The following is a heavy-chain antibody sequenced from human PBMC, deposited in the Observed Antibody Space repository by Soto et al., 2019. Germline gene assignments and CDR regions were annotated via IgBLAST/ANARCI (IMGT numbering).Heavy chain of an antibody. J-gene: IGHJ4*02. CDR2: INHSGST. CDR3: ARAADLRALDY. CDR1: GGSFSGYY. Sequence: QVQLQQWGAGLLKPSETLSLTCAVYGGSFSGYYWSWIRQPPGKGLEWIGEINHSGSTNYNPSLKSRVTISVDTSKNQCSLKLSSVTAADTAVYYCARAADLRALDYWGQGTLVTVSS. V-gene: IGHV4-34*01.